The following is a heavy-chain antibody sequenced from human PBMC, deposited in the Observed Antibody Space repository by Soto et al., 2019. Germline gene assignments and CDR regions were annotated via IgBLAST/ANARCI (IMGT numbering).Heavy chain of an antibody. CDR2: IRSKPNNYAT. J-gene: IGHJ4*02. CDR1: GFSFSGSA. CDR3: TVFCSSCFFDY. V-gene: IGHV3-73*01. D-gene: IGHD6-13*01. Sequence: PGGSLRLSCAASGFSFSGSAMHWVRQASGKGLEWVGRIRSKPNNYATEYAASVQGRFTISRDDSKNTAYLHMNNLKTEDTAVYYCTVFCSSCFFDYWGQGTPVTVSS.